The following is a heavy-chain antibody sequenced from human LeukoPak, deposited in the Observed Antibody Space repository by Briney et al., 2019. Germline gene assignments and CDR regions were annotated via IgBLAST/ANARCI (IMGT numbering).Heavy chain of an antibody. D-gene: IGHD6-13*01. J-gene: IGHJ4*02. Sequence: KPGGSLRLSCAASGFTFSSYSMNWVRQAPGKGLEWVSSISSSSSYIYYADSVKGRFTISRDNAKNSLYLQMNSLRAEDTAVYYCASFPGIAAAGPDYWGQGTLVTVSS. CDR3: ASFPGIAAAGPDY. CDR2: ISSSSSYI. V-gene: IGHV3-21*01. CDR1: GFTFSSYS.